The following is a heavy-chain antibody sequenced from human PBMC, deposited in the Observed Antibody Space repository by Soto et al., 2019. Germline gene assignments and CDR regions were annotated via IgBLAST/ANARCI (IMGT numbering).Heavy chain of an antibody. Sequence: PGGSLRLSCAASGFTFSSYSMNWVRQAPGKGLEWVSSISSSSSYIYYADSVKGRFTISRDNAKNSLYLQMNSLRAEDTAVYYCARDQPGYRYRYGLGYWGKGTLVTVAS. CDR3: ARDQPGYRYRYGLGY. D-gene: IGHD5-18*01. CDR2: ISSSSSYI. CDR1: GFTFSSYS. V-gene: IGHV3-21*01. J-gene: IGHJ4*02.